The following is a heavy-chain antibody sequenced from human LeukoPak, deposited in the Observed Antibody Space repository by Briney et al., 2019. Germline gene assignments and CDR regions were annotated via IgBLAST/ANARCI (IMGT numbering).Heavy chain of an antibody. CDR1: GFTFSSYG. Sequence: PGGSLRLSCAASGFTFSSYGMHWVRQAPGKGLEWVAFIRYDGSNKYYADSVKGRFTISRDNSKNTLYLQMNSLRAEDTAVYYCARDARIQLWFWFDPWGQGTLVTVSS. J-gene: IGHJ5*02. V-gene: IGHV3-30*02. CDR2: IRYDGSNK. CDR3: ARDARIQLWFWFDP. D-gene: IGHD5-18*01.